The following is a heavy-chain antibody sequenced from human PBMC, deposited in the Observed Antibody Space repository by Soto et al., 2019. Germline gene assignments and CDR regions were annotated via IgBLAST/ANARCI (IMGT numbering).Heavy chain of an antibody. CDR3: ATVSWGYCSSTSCYGGWLDP. CDR1: GYTFTSDG. Sequence: ASVKVSCKASGYTFTSDGISWVRQAPGQGLEWMGWISAYNGNTNYAQKLQGRVTMTTDTSTSTAYMELRSLRSDDTAVYYCATVSWGYCSSTSCYGGWLDPWGQGTLGTVSS. V-gene: IGHV1-18*04. J-gene: IGHJ5*02. D-gene: IGHD2-2*01. CDR2: ISAYNGNT.